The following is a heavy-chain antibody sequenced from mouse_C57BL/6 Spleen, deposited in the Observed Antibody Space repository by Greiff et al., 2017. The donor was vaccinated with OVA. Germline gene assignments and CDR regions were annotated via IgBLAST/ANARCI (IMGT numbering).Heavy chain of an antibody. J-gene: IGHJ3*01. CDR1: GYTFTGYW. CDR2: ILPGSGST. Sequence: VQLQESGAELMKPGASVKLSCKATGYTFTGYWIEWVKQRPGHGLEWIGEILPGSGSTNYNEKFKGKATFTADTSSNTAYMQLSSLTTEDSAIYYCARGAYYYGSSYARFAYWGQGTLVTVSA. CDR3: ARGAYYYGSSYARFAY. D-gene: IGHD1-1*01. V-gene: IGHV1-9*01.